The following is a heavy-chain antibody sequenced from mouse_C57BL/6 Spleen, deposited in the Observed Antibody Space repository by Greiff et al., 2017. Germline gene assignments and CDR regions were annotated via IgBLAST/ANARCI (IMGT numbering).Heavy chain of an antibody. J-gene: IGHJ3*01. D-gene: IGHD1-1*02. Sequence: EVQGVESGGGLVQPGGSLKLSCAASGFTFSDYYMYWVRQTPEKRLEWVAYISNGGGSTYYPDTVKGRFTISRDNAKNTLYLQMSRLKSEDTAMYYCARQGGNAWFAYWGQGTLVTVSA. CDR2: ISNGGGST. CDR3: ARQGGNAWFAY. CDR1: GFTFSDYY. V-gene: IGHV5-12*01.